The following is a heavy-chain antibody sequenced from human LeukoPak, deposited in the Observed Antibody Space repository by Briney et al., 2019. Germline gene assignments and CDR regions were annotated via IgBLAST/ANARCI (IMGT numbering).Heavy chain of an antibody. D-gene: IGHD3-22*01. CDR2: INPNSGGT. J-gene: IGHJ4*02. CDR3: ARDLRSSWGNYYDSIF. V-gene: IGHV1-2*02. Sequence: ASVKVSCKASRYTFTGYYMHWVRQAPGQGLEWMGWINPNSGGTNYAQKFQGRVTMTRDTSISTAYMELSRLRSDDTAVYYCARDLRSSWGNYYDSIFWGQGTPVTVSS. CDR1: RYTFTGYY.